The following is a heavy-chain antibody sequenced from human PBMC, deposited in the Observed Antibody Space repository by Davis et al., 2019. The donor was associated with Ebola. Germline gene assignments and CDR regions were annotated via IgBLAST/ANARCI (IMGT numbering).Heavy chain of an antibody. V-gene: IGHV3-74*01. CDR3: ARAHTVTTPFDY. J-gene: IGHJ4*02. CDR2: IKSDGST. Sequence: HTGGSLRLSCAVSGFPINNYWTHWVRHAPGKGLVWVSRIKSDGSTIYADSVKGRFTISRDNAKNSLYLQMNSLRAEDTAVYYCARAHTVTTPFDYWGQETLVTVSS. D-gene: IGHD4-17*01. CDR1: GFPINNYW.